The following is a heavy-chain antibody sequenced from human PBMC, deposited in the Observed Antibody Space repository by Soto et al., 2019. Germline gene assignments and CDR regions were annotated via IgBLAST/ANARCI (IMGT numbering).Heavy chain of an antibody. CDR2: IDPSDSYT. Sequence: GESLKISCQGSGYSFTSHWITWVRQTPGKGLEWMGRIDPSDSYTNYSPSFQGRVTISADRSISTAFLQWSSPEASDTAIYYCARRLSGPKEEYNAYYFYGLDVWGQGTTVTVSS. J-gene: IGHJ6*02. V-gene: IGHV5-10-1*01. D-gene: IGHD1-1*01. CDR1: GYSFTSHW. CDR3: ARRLSGPKEEYNAYYFYGLDV.